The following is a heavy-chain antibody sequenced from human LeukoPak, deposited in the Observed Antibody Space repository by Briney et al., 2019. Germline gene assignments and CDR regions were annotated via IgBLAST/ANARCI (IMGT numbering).Heavy chain of an antibody. CDR2: IIPFLDVA. CDR1: GDTLSNYA. Sequence: ASVKVSCKASGDTLSNYAINWVRQAPGQGLEWVGRIIPFLDVADYAQKFQGRVTISADKSTSTAYMEVSSLRSEDTAVYYCARGRVTATDGFDSCSQGTTVIVSS. J-gene: IGHJ3*02. D-gene: IGHD2-21*02. V-gene: IGHV1-69*04. CDR3: ARGRVTATDGFDS.